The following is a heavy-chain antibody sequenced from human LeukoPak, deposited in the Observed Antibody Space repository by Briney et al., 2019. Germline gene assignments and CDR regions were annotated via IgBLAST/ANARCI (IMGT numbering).Heavy chain of an antibody. CDR1: GGSITSFY. D-gene: IGHD6-19*01. CDR3: ARAGTTRGGWPI. J-gene: IGHJ3*02. V-gene: IGHV4-59*01. Sequence: PSETLSLTCTVSGGSITSFYWSWIRQPPGKRPEWIGYAYYSGNTFYNPSLESRVTISVDTSKNHISLKLNSITAADTAMYYCARAGTTRGGWPIWGQGTMVTVSS. CDR2: AYYSGNT.